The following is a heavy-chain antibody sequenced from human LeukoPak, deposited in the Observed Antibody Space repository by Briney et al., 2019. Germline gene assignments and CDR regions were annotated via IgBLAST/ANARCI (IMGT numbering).Heavy chain of an antibody. CDR1: GFTFSSYS. V-gene: IGHV3-23*01. J-gene: IGHJ3*02. D-gene: IGHD3-22*01. CDR3: AKDQLDSSGPYDAFDI. Sequence: GGSLRLSCAASGFTFSSYSMNWVRQAPGKGLEWVSAISGSGGSTYYADSVKGRFTISRDNSKNTLYLQMNSLRAEDTAVYYCAKDQLDSSGPYDAFDIWGQGTMVTVSS. CDR2: ISGSGGST.